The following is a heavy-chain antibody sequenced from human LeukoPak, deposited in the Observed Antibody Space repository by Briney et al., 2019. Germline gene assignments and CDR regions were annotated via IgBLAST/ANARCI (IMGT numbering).Heavy chain of an antibody. CDR1: GFTFKSYL. CDR2: INGGGSST. J-gene: IGHJ4*02. V-gene: IGHV3-23*01. CDR3: AKDSSGWYRLDY. Sequence: GGSLRLSCAASGFTFKSYLMTWVRQAPGKGLEWVSSINGGGSSTSYADSVKGRFTISRDNSRNTLYVQMNSLRAEDTAVYYCAKDSSGWYRLDYWGQGTLVTVSS. D-gene: IGHD6-19*01.